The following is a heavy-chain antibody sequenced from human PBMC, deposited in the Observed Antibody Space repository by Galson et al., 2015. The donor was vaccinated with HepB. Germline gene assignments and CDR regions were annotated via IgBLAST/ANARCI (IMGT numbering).Heavy chain of an antibody. CDR1: GFTFSSYS. J-gene: IGHJ6*02. V-gene: IGHV3-21*01. CDR2: ISSSSSYI. Sequence: SLRLSCAASGFTFSSYSMNWVRQAPGKGLEWVSSISSSSSYIYYADSVKGRFTISRDNAKNSLYLQMNSLRAEDTAVYYCARVSGSYPNPYYYYGMDVWGQGTTVTVSS. CDR3: ARVSGSYPNPYYYYGMDV. D-gene: IGHD1-26*01.